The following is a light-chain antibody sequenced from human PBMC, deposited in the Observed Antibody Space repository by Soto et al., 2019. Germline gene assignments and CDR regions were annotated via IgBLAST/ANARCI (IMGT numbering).Light chain of an antibody. Sequence: EVVLTHSPDTLSLSPGEGATLSCRASQSVTNSYLAWYQQKPGQAPRLLIYGASSRATGIPDRFSGSGSETDFTLTISRLEPEDFAVYYCQQYSSSPPITFGQGTRLEI. CDR1: QSVTNSY. J-gene: IGKJ5*01. CDR2: GAS. CDR3: QQYSSSPPIT. V-gene: IGKV3-20*01.